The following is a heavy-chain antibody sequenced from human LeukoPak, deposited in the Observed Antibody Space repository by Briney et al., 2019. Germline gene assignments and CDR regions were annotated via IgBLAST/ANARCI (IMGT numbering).Heavy chain of an antibody. CDR2: IVVASGHT. J-gene: IGHJ6*02. CDR3: AATSTVTSGGTYYGMDV. V-gene: IGHV1-58*01. D-gene: IGHD4-17*01. CDR1: GFTFATSA. Sequence: ASVKVSCKASGFTFATSAVRWVRQARGQRLEWIGWIVVASGHTNYAQRFHERVSIIRDMSTSTAYMDLSSLRSEDTAVYYCAATSTVTSGGTYYGMDVWGQGTTVTASS.